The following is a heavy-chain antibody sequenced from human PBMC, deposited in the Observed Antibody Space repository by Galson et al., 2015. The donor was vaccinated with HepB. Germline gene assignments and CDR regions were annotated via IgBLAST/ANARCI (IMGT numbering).Heavy chain of an antibody. V-gene: IGHV3-33*08. Sequence: SLRLSCAASGFTFSSYGMHWVRQAPGKGLEWVAVIWYDGSNKYYADSVKGRFTISRDNSKNTLYLQMNSLRAGDTAVYYCAREPQWLVQGYFQHWGQGTLVTVSS. CDR1: GFTFSSYG. D-gene: IGHD6-19*01. CDR3: AREPQWLVQGYFQH. J-gene: IGHJ1*01. CDR2: IWYDGSNK.